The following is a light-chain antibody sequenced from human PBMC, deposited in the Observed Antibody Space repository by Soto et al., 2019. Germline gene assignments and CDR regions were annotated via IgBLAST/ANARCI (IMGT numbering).Light chain of an antibody. CDR3: HLYGASPPT. Sequence: EVVLTQSPGTRSLSPREIATLSCRASQSVSSSDLAWYQQKPGQAPRLLISGASGRATGIPDRFSASGSGTDFTLTISRLEPEDSAVFYCHLYGASPPTFGQGTKVDIK. J-gene: IGKJ1*01. CDR2: GAS. CDR1: QSVSSSD. V-gene: IGKV3-20*01.